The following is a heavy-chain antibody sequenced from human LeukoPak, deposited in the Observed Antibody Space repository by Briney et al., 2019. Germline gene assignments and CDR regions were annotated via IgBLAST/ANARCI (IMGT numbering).Heavy chain of an antibody. J-gene: IGHJ4*02. CDR3: ATEATPLW. D-gene: IGHD5-12*01. V-gene: IGHV3-23*01. Sequence: PGGSLRLSCVVSGFTFRSYAMSWVRQAPGKGLEWVSAISGGGGTTYYVDSVKGRFTISRDNSRTTLYLQMNSLRAEDTAVYYCATEATPLWWGQGTLVTVSS. CDR1: GFTFRSYA. CDR2: ISGGGGTT.